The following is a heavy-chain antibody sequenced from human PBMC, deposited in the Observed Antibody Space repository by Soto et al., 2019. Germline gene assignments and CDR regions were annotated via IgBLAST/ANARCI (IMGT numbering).Heavy chain of an antibody. Sequence: EVQLVESGGGLVQPGGSLKLSCAASGLSLSDSAVHWVRQASGKGLEWVGRIRSKSDTYPAAYAASVKGRFTISRDDSKNTGYLQLNSLKTEDTAVYYCAVVMTASDVFDIWGQGTMITVSS. CDR1: GLSLSDSA. CDR2: IRSKSDTYPA. V-gene: IGHV3-73*01. J-gene: IGHJ3*02. CDR3: AVVMTASDVFDI. D-gene: IGHD2-21*02.